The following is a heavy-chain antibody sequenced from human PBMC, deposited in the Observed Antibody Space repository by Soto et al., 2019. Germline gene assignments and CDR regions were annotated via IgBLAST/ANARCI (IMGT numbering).Heavy chain of an antibody. CDR3: ARALPSYYYFGMDV. Sequence: QVQLQESGPGLVKPSQTLSLTCTVSGGSVSSGGYYWSWIRQHPGKGLERITYISYSGSTYYNPSLKSQPPISVDTATNQFSLKLSSVTAADTAVYYCARALPSYYYFGMDVCGQGTPVSVSS. V-gene: IGHV4-31*01. J-gene: IGHJ6*02. CDR1: GGSVSSGGYY. CDR2: ISYSGST.